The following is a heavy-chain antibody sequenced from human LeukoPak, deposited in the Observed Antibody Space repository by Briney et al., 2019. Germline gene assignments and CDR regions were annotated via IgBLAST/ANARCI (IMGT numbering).Heavy chain of an antibody. V-gene: IGHV1-18*01. CDR3: ARVYCSGGSCYPVYYFDY. J-gene: IGHJ4*02. Sequence: VASVKVSCKASGYTFTSYGISWVRQAPGQGLEWMGWISAYNGNTNYAQKLQGRVTMTTDTSTSTAYMELRSLRSDDTAVYYCARVYCSGGSCYPVYYFDYWGQGTLVTVSS. CDR1: GYTFTSYG. D-gene: IGHD2-15*01. CDR2: ISAYNGNT.